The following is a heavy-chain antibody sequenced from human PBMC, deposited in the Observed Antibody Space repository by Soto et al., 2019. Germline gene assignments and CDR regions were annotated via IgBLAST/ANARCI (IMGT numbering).Heavy chain of an antibody. V-gene: IGHV3-23*01. CDR3: AKLSDTPRRIQLWSALAPYYYYMDV. J-gene: IGHJ6*03. D-gene: IGHD5-18*01. CDR2: ISGSGGST. CDR1: GFTFSSYA. Sequence: PGGSLRLSCAASGFTFSSYAMSWVRQAPGKGLEWVSAISGSGGSTYYADSVKGRFTISRDNSKNTLYLQMNSLRAEDTAVYYCAKLSDTPRRIQLWSALAPYYYYMDVWGKGTTVTVSS.